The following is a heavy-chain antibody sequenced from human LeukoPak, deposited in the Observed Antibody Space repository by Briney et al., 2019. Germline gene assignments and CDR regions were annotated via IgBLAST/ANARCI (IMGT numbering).Heavy chain of an antibody. D-gene: IGHD2-2*01. CDR3: ARGKIQYQLLFADAFDI. V-gene: IGHV3-74*01. CDR2: INNDGSRT. Sequence: GGSLRLSCAASGFTFSSHWMHWVSEAPGKGLVWVSRINNDGSRTTYADSVKGRFTISRDNAKKTPYLQMNSLRAEDTAVYYCARGKIQYQLLFADAFDIWGQGTMVTVSS. CDR1: GFTFSSHW. J-gene: IGHJ3*02.